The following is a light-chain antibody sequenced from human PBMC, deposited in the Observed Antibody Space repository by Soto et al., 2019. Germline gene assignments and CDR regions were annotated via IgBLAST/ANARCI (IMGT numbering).Light chain of an antibody. J-gene: IGKJ4*01. Sequence: DIQLTQSPSFLSPSLGESVTITCRASQVISTSLAWYQVKPGKAPKLLIYAASTLESGVPSRFSGSGSGTDFTLTISCLQSEDFATYYCQQYYSYPLTFGGGTKV. CDR1: QVISTS. V-gene: IGKV1-9*01. CDR2: AAS. CDR3: QQYYSYPLT.